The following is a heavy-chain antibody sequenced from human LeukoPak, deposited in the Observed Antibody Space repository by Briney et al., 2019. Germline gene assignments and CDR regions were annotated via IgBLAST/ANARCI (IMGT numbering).Heavy chain of an antibody. CDR3: ARAPAWGYDSTSLQGVFDY. J-gene: IGHJ4*02. D-gene: IGHD3-22*01. CDR2: ISAYNGNT. Sequence: ASVKVSCKASGYTFTSYGISWVRQAPGQGLEWMGWISAYNGNTNYAQKLQGRVTMTTDTSTSTAYMELRSLRSDDTAVYYCARAPAWGYDSTSLQGVFDYWGQGTLVTVSS. V-gene: IGHV1-18*01. CDR1: GYTFTSYG.